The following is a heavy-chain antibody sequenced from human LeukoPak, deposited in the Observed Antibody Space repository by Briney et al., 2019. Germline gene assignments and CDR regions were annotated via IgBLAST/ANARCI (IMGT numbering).Heavy chain of an antibody. Sequence: KSSETPSLTCAVYGGSFSGYYWSWIRQPPGKGLEWIGEINHSGSTNYNPSLKNRVTISVDTSKNQFSLKLSSVTAADTAVYYCARGSSSMKFRYPLDPWGQGTLVTVSS. V-gene: IGHV4-34*01. J-gene: IGHJ5*02. CDR2: INHSGST. D-gene: IGHD2-2*01. CDR1: GGSFSGYY. CDR3: ARGSSSMKFRYPLDP.